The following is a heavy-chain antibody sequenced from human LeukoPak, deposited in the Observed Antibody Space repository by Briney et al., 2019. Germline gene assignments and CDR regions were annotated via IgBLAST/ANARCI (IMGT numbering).Heavy chain of an antibody. V-gene: IGHV3-21*01. D-gene: IGHD3-3*01. Sequence: GGSLRLSCAASGFTLSSYSMNWVRQAPGKGLEWVSSISSSSSYIYYADSVKGRFTISRDNAKNSLYLQMNSLRAEDTAVYYCARDQRYATTYDFWSGYPDYYYYYGMDVWGQGTTVTVSS. J-gene: IGHJ6*02. CDR2: ISSSSSYI. CDR3: ARDQRYATTYDFWSGYPDYYYYYGMDV. CDR1: GFTLSSYS.